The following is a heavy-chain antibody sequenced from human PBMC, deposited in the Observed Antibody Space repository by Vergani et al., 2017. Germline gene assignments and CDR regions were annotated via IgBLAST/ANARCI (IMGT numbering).Heavy chain of an antibody. J-gene: IGHJ5*02. CDR1: GGSFSGYY. V-gene: IGHV4-34*01. CDR3: ARGLKYFDFWSGSNWFDP. CDR2: INHSGST. Sequence: QVQLQQWGAGLLKPSETLSLTCAVYGGSFSGYYWSWIRLPPGKGLEWIGEINHSGSTNYNPSLKSRVTISVDTSKNQFSLKLSSVTAADTAVYYCARGLKYFDFWSGSNWFDPWGQGTLVTVSS. D-gene: IGHD3-3*01.